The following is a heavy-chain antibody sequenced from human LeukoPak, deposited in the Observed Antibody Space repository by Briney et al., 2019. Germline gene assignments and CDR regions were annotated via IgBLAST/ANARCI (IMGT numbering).Heavy chain of an antibody. Sequence: GGSLRLSCVASRFTFSSYWMSWVRQAPGKGLEWVSVISTGSEVSYYADSVKGRFTISRDNSRNTLYLQMTGLRAEDTAIYYCAKGQSSTATRSFDSWGQGTLVTVSP. D-gene: IGHD2-2*01. J-gene: IGHJ4*02. CDR1: RFTFSSYW. CDR3: AKGQSSTATRSFDS. CDR2: ISTGSEVS. V-gene: IGHV3-23*01.